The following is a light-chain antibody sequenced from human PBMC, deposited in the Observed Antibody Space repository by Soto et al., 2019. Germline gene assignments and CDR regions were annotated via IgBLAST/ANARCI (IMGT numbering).Light chain of an antibody. J-gene: IGLJ2*01. CDR2: DVT. CDR1: SSDVGGYEY. V-gene: IGLV2-11*01. Sequence: QSALTQPRSVSGSPGQSVTISCSGTSSDVGGYEYVSWYQQHPGKAPKLLIFDVTHRPSGVSDRFSGSKSGNTASLTISGVRPEDEADYYCCSYTDIALDVVFGGGTKLTVL. CDR3: CSYTDIALDVV.